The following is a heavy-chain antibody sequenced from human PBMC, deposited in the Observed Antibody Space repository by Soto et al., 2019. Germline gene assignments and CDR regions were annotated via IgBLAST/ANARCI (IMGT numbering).Heavy chain of an antibody. J-gene: IGHJ5*02. Sequence: QVQLQESGPGLVKPSQTLSLTCTVSGGSISSGDYYWSWIRQPPGKGLEWIGYIYYSGSTYYNPSLKSRVTLAVDTSKNQFALKLSSVTAADTAVYYCASGGGRLSYGGNSLTPFDPWGQGTLVTVSS. D-gene: IGHD4-17*01. V-gene: IGHV4-30-4*01. CDR1: GGSISSGDYY. CDR3: ASGGGRLSYGGNSLTPFDP. CDR2: IYYSGST.